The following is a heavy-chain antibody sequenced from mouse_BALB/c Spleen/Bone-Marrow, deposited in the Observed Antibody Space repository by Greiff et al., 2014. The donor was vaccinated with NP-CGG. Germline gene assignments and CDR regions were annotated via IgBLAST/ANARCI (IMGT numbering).Heavy chain of an antibody. D-gene: IGHD2-1*01. CDR1: GHTFTSYW. CDR2: IYPSDSYI. Sequence: VQLQESGAELVRPGASVKLSCKASGHTFTSYWINWVKQRPGQGLEWIGNIYPSDSYINYNQKFKDKATLTVDKSSSTAYMQLSSPTSEDSAVYYCTRGGNYGWYFDVRGAGTTVTFSS. CDR3: TRGGNYGWYFDV. J-gene: IGHJ1*01. V-gene: IGHV1-69*02.